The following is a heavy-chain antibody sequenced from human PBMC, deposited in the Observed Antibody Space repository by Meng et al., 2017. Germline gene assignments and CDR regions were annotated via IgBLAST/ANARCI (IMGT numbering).Heavy chain of an antibody. CDR1: GFTFSSYE. D-gene: IGHD4-17*01. J-gene: IGHJ4*02. CDR2: ISISGSTI. V-gene: IGHV3-48*03. CDR3: ASGGPIYGDYDFDY. Sequence: GGSLGPSCAASGFTFSSYEMNWVRQAPGNGWEWVSYISISGSTIYYADSVKGRFTISRDNAKNSLYLQMNSLRAEDTAVYYCASGGPIYGDYDFDYWGQGTLVTVSS.